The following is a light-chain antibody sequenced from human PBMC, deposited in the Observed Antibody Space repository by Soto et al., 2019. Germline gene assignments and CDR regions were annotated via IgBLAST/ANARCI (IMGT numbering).Light chain of an antibody. CDR1: QSVSTN. Sequence: IYLGLCPAALSASEGERISMSCMASQSVSTNVNWYQQKPGQAPILLIYSASSWDSGVPARFSGSGSGTDFTLTIRSLQSEDFAAYFCQQNCGRPRASGQRTKVDIK. CDR3: QQNCGRPRA. V-gene: IGKV1-39*01. J-gene: IGKJ1*01. CDR2: SAS.